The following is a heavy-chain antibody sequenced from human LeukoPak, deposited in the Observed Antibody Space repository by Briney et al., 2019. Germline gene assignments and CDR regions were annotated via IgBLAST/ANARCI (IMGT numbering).Heavy chain of an antibody. Sequence: PGESLRLSCAASGFTFSSYWMHWVRQGPGKGLEWVAHTNEGGSHKYYVDSVKGRFTISRDNVKSSLYLQMNSLRVEDTSVYYCATWSGDLNYWGQGTLVTVSP. CDR3: ATWSGDLNY. V-gene: IGHV3-7*01. J-gene: IGHJ4*02. CDR1: GFTFSSYW. D-gene: IGHD3-10*01. CDR2: TNEGGSHK.